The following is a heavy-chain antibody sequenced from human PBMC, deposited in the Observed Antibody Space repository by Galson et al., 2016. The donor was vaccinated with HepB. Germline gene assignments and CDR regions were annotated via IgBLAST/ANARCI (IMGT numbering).Heavy chain of an antibody. D-gene: IGHD5-12*01. CDR1: GDAITRGSYY. J-gene: IGHJ5*01. CDR3: ARALSGYGYNWFDS. V-gene: IGHV4-61*02. Sequence: TLSLTCSVSGDAITRGSYYWSWLRQPAGKGLEWIGRIYTTGITNYNASLKRRVTIPSDTSKNQFSLNLRSVSAADTAVYYCARALSGYGYNWFDSWGQGILVTVSS. CDR2: IYTTGIT.